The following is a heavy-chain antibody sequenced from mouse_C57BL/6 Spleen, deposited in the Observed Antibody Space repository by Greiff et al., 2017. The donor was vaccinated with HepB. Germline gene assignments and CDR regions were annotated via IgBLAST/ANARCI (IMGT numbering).Heavy chain of an antibody. CDR2: ISDGGSYT. Sequence: EVKLVESGGGLVKPGGSLKLSCAASGFTFSSYAMSWVRQTPEKRLEWVATISDGGSYTYYPDNVKGRFTISRDNAKNNLYLQMSHLKSEDTAMYYCARAYGNFPDWYFDVWGTGTTVTVSS. CDR1: GFTFSSYA. J-gene: IGHJ1*03. CDR3: ARAYGNFPDWYFDV. D-gene: IGHD2-1*01. V-gene: IGHV5-4*03.